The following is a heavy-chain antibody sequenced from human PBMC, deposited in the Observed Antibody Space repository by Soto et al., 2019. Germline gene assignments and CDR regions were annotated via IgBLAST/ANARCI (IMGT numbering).Heavy chain of an antibody. Sequence: SETLSLTCTVSGGSISSYYWSWIRHPPGKGLEWSGWIYYSGSTNYNPSLKSRVTISVDTSKNQFSLKLSSVTAADTAVYYCARHSSGRGVKPTDYYYGMDVWGQGTTVTVSS. J-gene: IGHJ6*02. CDR1: GGSISSYY. CDR2: IYYSGST. D-gene: IGHD3-10*01. CDR3: ARHSSGRGVKPTDYYYGMDV. V-gene: IGHV4-59*08.